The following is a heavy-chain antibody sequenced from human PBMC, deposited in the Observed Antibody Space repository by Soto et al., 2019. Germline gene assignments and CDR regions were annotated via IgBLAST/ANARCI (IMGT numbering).Heavy chain of an antibody. Sequence: GGSLRLSCAASGFTFSSYAMSWVRQAPGKGLEWVSAISGSGGSTYYADSVKGRFTISRDNSKNTLYLQMNSLRAEDTAVYYCAKTLGYCTNGVCYRGGYYYMDVWGKGTTVTVSS. CDR1: GFTFSSYA. J-gene: IGHJ6*03. CDR3: AKTLGYCTNGVCYRGGYYYMDV. CDR2: ISGSGGST. D-gene: IGHD2-8*01. V-gene: IGHV3-23*01.